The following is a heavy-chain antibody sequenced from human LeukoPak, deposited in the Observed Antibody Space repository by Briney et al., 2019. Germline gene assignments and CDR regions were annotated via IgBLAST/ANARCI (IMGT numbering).Heavy chain of an antibody. CDR1: GFTFINYW. J-gene: IGHJ4*02. Sequence: GGSLILSCAASGFTFINYWMSWVRQAPGKGLEWVASIKPGGSEKYYVDSVKGRFTISRDNTKNSLYLQMNSLRAEDTAVYYCVRLGGRNGFDYWGQGTLVTVSS. D-gene: IGHD3-16*01. V-gene: IGHV3-7*01. CDR2: IKPGGSEK. CDR3: VRLGGRNGFDY.